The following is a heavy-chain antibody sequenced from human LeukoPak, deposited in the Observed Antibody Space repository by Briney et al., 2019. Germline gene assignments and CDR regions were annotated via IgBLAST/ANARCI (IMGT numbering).Heavy chain of an antibody. D-gene: IGHD6-13*01. V-gene: IGHV3-7*02. CDR2: IKQDGSEK. J-gene: IGHJ3*02. CDR3: ANAGYSSSWFGGFDI. Sequence: GGSLRLSCAASGFTFSRHWMSWVRQAPGKGLEWVANIKQDGSEKDYVDSVKGRFTISRDNAKNSLYLQMNSLAAEDTAVYYCANAGYSSSWFGGFDIWGQGTMVTVSS. CDR1: GFTFSRHW.